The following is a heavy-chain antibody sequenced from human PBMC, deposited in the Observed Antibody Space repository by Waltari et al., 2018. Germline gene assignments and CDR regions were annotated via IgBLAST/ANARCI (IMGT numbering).Heavy chain of an antibody. V-gene: IGHV1-69*12. CDR1: GRTFSSYA. CDR2: IIPIFGTA. Sequence: QVQLVQSGAEVKKPGSSVKVSCKASGRTFSSYATRWVRQAPGQGLEWMGGIIPIFGTANYAQKFQGRVTITADESTSTAYMELSSLRSEDTAVYYCARGTSGYYPDYYYGMDVWGQGTTVTVSS. D-gene: IGHD3-22*01. J-gene: IGHJ6*02. CDR3: ARGTSGYYPDYYYGMDV.